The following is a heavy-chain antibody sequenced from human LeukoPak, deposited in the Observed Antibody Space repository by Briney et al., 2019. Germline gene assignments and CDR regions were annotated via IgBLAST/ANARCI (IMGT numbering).Heavy chain of an antibody. Sequence: SETLSLTCTVSGGSISSSSDYWGWIRQPPGKGLEWIGSIYYSGNTYYNPSLKSRVTISVDTSKNQFSLKLSSVTAADTAVYYCARGGSGGRKPIDYWGQGTLVTVSS. V-gene: IGHV4-39*01. D-gene: IGHD2-15*01. J-gene: IGHJ4*02. CDR2: IYYSGNT. CDR3: ARGGSGGRKPIDY. CDR1: GGSISSSSDY.